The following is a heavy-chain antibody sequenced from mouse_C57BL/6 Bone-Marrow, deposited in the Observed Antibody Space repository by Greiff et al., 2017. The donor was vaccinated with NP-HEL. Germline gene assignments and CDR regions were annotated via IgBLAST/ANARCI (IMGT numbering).Heavy chain of an antibody. CDR1: GYTFTSYW. CDR2: IHPNSGST. V-gene: IGHV1-64*01. CDR3: ARGAAKPSCDAMDY. J-gene: IGHJ4*01. Sequence: QVQLQQPGAELVKPGASVKLSCKASGYTFTSYWMHWVKQRPGQGLEWIGMIHPNSGSTNYNEKFKSKATLTVDKSSSPAYMQLSSLTSEDSAVDYCARGAAKPSCDAMDYWGQGTSVTVSS.